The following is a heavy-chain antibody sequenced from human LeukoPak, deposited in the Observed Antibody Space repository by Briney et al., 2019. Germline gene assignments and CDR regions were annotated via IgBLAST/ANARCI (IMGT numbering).Heavy chain of an antibody. CDR3: ASHPSIAVAVNFDY. CDR2: IYYSGST. CDR1: GGSIGSSSYY. J-gene: IGHJ4*02. V-gene: IGHV4-39*07. Sequence: SETLSLTCTVSGGSIGSSSYYWGWIRQPPGKGLEWIGSIYYSGSTYYNPSLKSRVTISVDTSKNQFSLKLSSVTAADTAVYYCASHPSIAVAVNFDYWGQGTLVTVSS. D-gene: IGHD6-19*01.